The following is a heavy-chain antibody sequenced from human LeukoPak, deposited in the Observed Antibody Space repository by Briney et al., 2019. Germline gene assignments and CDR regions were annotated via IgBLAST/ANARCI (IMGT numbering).Heavy chain of an antibody. D-gene: IGHD3-22*01. V-gene: IGHV4-59*08. CDR1: GGSISSYY. Sequence: SETLSLTCTVSGGSISSYYWSWIRQPPGKGLEWIGYIYYSGSTNCNPSLKSRVTISVDTSKNQFSLKLSSVTAADTAVYYCAKSRPLYYYDSSGYYREYYFDYWGQGTLVTVSS. CDR3: AKSRPLYYYDSSGYYREYYFDY. J-gene: IGHJ4*02. CDR2: IYYSGST.